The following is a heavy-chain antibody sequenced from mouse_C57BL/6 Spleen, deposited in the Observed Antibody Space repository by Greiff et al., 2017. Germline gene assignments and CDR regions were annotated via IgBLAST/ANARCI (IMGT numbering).Heavy chain of an antibody. Sequence: QVQLKQPGAELVKPGASVKMSCKASGYTFTSYWITWVKQRPGQGLEWIGDIYPGSGSTNYNEKFKSKATLTVDTSSSTAYMQLSSLTSEDSAVYYCARKEGYYRYFDVWGTGTTVTVSS. CDR2: IYPGSGST. CDR3: ARKEGYYRYFDV. D-gene: IGHD2-2*01. J-gene: IGHJ1*03. V-gene: IGHV1-55*01. CDR1: GYTFTSYW.